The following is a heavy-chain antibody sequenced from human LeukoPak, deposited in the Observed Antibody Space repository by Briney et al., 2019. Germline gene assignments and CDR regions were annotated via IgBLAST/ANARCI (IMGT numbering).Heavy chain of an antibody. V-gene: IGHV1-24*01. J-gene: IGHJ4*02. CDR2: FDPEDGET. CDR3: ATFSLNVRPFDY. CDR1: GYTLTELS. Sequence: ASVKVSCKVSGYTLTELSMRWVRQAPGKGLEWMGGFDPEDGETIYAQKFQGRVTMTEDTSTDTAYMELSSLRSEDTAVYYCATFSLNVRPFDYWGQGTLVTVSS. D-gene: IGHD6-6*01.